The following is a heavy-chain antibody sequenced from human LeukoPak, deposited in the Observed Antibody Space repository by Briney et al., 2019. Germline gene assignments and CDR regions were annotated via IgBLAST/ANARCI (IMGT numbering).Heavy chain of an antibody. D-gene: IGHD3-10*01. CDR1: GGSLSDGDYH. J-gene: IGHJ6*02. Sequence: SETLSLTCTVSGGSLSDGDYHWAWVRQPPGKGLQWIASIYYDGTTYYNSSLKSRLTISVDTSKNQFSLKVTSATAADTAAFYCARHSGLRAANYCGMDVWGQGTTVTVSS. CDR3: ARHSGLRAANYCGMDV. CDR2: IYYDGTT. V-gene: IGHV4-39*01.